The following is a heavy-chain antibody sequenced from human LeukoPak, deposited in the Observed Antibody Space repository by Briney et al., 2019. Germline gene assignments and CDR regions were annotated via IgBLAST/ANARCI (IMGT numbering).Heavy chain of an antibody. V-gene: IGHV3-23*01. CDR2: ISGNGGST. CDR3: AKYYGESCYLYYMVV. D-gene: IGHD4-17*01. Sequence: GGSLRLSCAASVFTLSSYAMSWVRQAPGKGLEWVSTISGNGGSTYYADSVKGRFTISRDNSKNTLYLQMNSRTAEHTPVKYCAKYYGESCYLYYMVVWGEGTTVTVSS. J-gene: IGHJ6*03. CDR1: VFTLSSYA.